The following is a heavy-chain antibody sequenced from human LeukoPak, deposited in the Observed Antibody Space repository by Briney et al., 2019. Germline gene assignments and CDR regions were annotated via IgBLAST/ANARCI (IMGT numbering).Heavy chain of an antibody. CDR2: IIPILGIA. CDR1: GGTFSSYA. D-gene: IGHD4-17*01. CDR3: ARGGGDYGDAFDI. Sequence: SVKVSCKASGGTFSSYAISWVRQAPGQGLEWMGRIIPILGIANYAQKFQGRVTITADKSTSTAYMELSSLRSEDTAVYYCARGGGDYGDAFDIWGQGTMVTVSS. V-gene: IGHV1-69*04. J-gene: IGHJ3*02.